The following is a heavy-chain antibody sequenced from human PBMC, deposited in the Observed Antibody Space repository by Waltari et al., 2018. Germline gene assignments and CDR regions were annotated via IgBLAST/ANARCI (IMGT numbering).Heavy chain of an antibody. Sequence: QMQLVQSGPEVKKPGTSVKVSCKASGFTFTSSAMQWVRQARGQRLEWIGWIVGGSGNTNYAQKFQERGNITREMSTSTGYMELGSLRSEDTAVYYCAADTRYFDWLPLHYWGQGTLVTVSS. CDR3: AADTRYFDWLPLHY. CDR2: IVGGSGNT. D-gene: IGHD3-9*01. J-gene: IGHJ4*02. V-gene: IGHV1-58*02. CDR1: GFTFTSSA.